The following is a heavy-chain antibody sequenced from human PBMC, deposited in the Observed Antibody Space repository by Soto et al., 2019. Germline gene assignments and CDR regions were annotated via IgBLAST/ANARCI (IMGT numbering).Heavy chain of an antibody. V-gene: IGHV3-74*01. Sequence: EVHLVESGGGLVQAGGSLRLSCAASGFTFTDYWTHWVRQAPGKGLVWVSRINSDGSDTNYADSVKGRFTISRDNAKNTLYVQMNSLRAEDTAVYYCTRDRPFDRVAPKGGYYYGMDVWGQGTTVAVSS. D-gene: IGHD5-12*01. CDR3: TRDRPFDRVAPKGGYYYGMDV. CDR1: GFTFTDYW. J-gene: IGHJ6*02. CDR2: INSDGSDT.